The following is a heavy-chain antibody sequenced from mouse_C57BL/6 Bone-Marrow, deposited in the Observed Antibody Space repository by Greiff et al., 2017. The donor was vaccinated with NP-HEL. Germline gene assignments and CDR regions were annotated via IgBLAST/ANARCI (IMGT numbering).Heavy chain of an antibody. CDR2: INPYNGGT. CDR1: GYTFTDYY. Sequence: VQLQQSGPVLVKPGASVKMSCKASGYTFTDYYMNWVKQSHGKSLEWIGVINPYNGGTSYNQKFKGKATLTVDKSSSTAYMELNSLTSEDSAVYYCARVGGYYDYWGQGTTLTVSS. D-gene: IGHD2-3*01. CDR3: ARVGGYYDY. V-gene: IGHV1-19*01. J-gene: IGHJ2*01.